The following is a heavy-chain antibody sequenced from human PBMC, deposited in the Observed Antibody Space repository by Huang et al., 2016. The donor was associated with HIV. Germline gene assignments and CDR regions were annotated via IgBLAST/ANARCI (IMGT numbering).Heavy chain of an antibody. V-gene: IGHV4-34*02. CDR3: ARGFNYYASDNLGVYYFDS. CDR1: GGAFRGSS. D-gene: IGHD3-10*01. Sequence: QVQLKQWGAGLLKPSETLSLTCAVYGGAFRGSSWTWIRQFTEKGLEWIGDINHNGKIIYNPSLSSRVTISTDTSKNHFSLHLTSVTAADTALYYCARGFNYYASDNLGVYYFDSWGLGTLVTVSP. CDR2: INHNGKI. J-gene: IGHJ4*02.